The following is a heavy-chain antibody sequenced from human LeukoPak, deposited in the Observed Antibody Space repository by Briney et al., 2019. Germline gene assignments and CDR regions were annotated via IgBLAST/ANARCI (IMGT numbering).Heavy chain of an antibody. CDR2: IVNSGGST. Sequence: GGSLRLSCVASGFTFSNYAMSWVRQAPGKGLEWVSGIVNSGGSTYYAGSVKGRLTISRDNSKKTVYLQMSSLRGDDTAVYYCAKDRAGYSYGMFDSWGQGTLVTVSS. CDR1: GFTFSNYA. V-gene: IGHV3-23*01. J-gene: IGHJ4*02. D-gene: IGHD5-18*01. CDR3: AKDRAGYSYGMFDS.